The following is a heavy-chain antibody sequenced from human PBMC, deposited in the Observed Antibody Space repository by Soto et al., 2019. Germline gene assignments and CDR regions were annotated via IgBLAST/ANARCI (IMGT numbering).Heavy chain of an antibody. CDR1: GGTFSSYA. V-gene: IGHV1-69*12. CDR2: IIPIFGTA. J-gene: IGHJ6*02. CDR3: AKNPDNYYYGMDV. Sequence: QVQLVQSGAEVKKPGSSVKDSCKASGGTFSSYAITWVRQAPGQGIEWMGGIIPIFGTANYAQKFQGRVTITADESTSTAYMELSSLRSEDTAVYYCAKNPDNYYYGMDVWGQGTTVTVSS.